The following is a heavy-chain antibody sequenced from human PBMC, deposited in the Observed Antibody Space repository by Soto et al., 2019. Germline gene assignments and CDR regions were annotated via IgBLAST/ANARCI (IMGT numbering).Heavy chain of an antibody. CDR1: GYSFTSYW. CDR2: IYPGDSDT. Sequence: GESLKISCKGSGYSFTSYWIGWVRQMPGKGLEWMGIIYPGDSDTRYSPSFQGQVTISADKSISTAYLQWSSLKASNTAMYYCARRLSYCSGGSCYEGFVDYWGQGTLVTVSS. V-gene: IGHV5-51*01. D-gene: IGHD2-15*01. J-gene: IGHJ4*02. CDR3: ARRLSYCSGGSCYEGFVDY.